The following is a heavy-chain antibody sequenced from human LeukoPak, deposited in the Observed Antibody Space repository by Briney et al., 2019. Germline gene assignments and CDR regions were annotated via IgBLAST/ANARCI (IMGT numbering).Heavy chain of an antibody. Sequence: GSLRLSCAASGFIVSTNYMSWIRQPPGKGLEWIGEINHSGSTNYNPSLKSRVTISVDTSKNQISLTLISVTAADTAVYHCAHASERDVRSFFDTWGLGTLVTVSS. CDR3: AHASERDVRSFFDT. V-gene: IGHV4-34*08. CDR2: INHSGST. J-gene: IGHJ4*02. CDR1: GFIVSTNY.